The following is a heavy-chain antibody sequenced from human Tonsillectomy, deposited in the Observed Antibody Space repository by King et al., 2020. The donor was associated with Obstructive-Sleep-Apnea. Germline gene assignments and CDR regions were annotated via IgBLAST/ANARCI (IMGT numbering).Heavy chain of an antibody. CDR2: INPNSGGT. CDR1: GYTFTGYY. J-gene: IGHJ6*02. CDR3: VRAKYYYDSSGYSQYGMDV. V-gene: IGHV1-2*04. D-gene: IGHD3-22*01. Sequence: QLVQSGAEVKKPGASVKVSCKASGYTFTGYYMHWVRQAPGQGLEWMGWINPNSGGTNYAQKFQGWVTMTRDTSISTAYMELSRLRSDDTAVYYCVRAKYYYDSSGYSQYGMDVWGQGTTVTVSS.